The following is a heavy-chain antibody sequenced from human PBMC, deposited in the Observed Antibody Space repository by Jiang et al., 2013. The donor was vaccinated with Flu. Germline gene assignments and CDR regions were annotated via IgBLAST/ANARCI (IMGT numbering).Heavy chain of an antibody. V-gene: IGHV4-38-2*01. J-gene: IGHJ6*02. CDR3: ARHGWSSVWYNYYYGMDV. Sequence: TCAVSGYSITSGYYWGRIRQPPGKGLEWIGNIYLSGTTYYNPSLKSRVTISVDTSKNQFSLKLTSVTAADTAIYYCARHGWSSVWYNYYYGMDVWGQGTTVAVSS. CDR2: IYLSGTT. CDR1: GYSITSGYY. D-gene: IGHD6-19*01.